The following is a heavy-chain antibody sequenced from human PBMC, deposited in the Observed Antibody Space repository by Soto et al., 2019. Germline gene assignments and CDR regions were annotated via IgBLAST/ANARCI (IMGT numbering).Heavy chain of an antibody. J-gene: IGHJ4*02. V-gene: IGHV3-23*01. Sequence: TGGSLRLSCAASGFTFSSYAMSWVRQAPGKGLEWVSAISGSGGSTYYADSVKGRFTISRDNSKNTLYLQMNSLRAEDTAVYYCAKFSSSWYRYFDYWGQGTLVTVSS. CDR1: GFTFSSYA. CDR2: ISGSGGST. D-gene: IGHD6-13*01. CDR3: AKFSSSWYRYFDY.